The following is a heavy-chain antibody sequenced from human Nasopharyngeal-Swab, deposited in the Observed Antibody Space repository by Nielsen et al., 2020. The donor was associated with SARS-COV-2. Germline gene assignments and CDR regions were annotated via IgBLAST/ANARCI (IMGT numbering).Heavy chain of an antibody. V-gene: IGHV3-9*01. CDR1: GFTFDDYA. J-gene: IGHJ3*02. CDR2: ISWNSGSI. D-gene: IGHD1-1*01. CDR3: AKEDNLGAFDI. Sequence: GGSLRLSCAASGFTFDDYAMHWVRQAPGKGLEWVSGISWNSGSIGYADSVKGRFTISRDNAKNSLYLQVNSLRAEDTALYYCAKEDNLGAFDIWGQGTMVTVSS.